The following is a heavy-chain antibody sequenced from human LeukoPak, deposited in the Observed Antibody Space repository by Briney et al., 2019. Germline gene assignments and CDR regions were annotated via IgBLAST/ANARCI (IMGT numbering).Heavy chain of an antibody. CDR1: GYTFTSYG. Sequence: ASVTVSCKASGYTFTSYGISWVRQAPGQGLEWMGWINPNSGGTNYAQKFQGRVTMTRDTSISTAYMELSRLRSDDTAVYYCATLAPGSYCGGDCYSGYWGQGTLVTVSS. CDR2: INPNSGGT. V-gene: IGHV1-2*02. CDR3: ATLAPGSYCGGDCYSGY. D-gene: IGHD2-21*02. J-gene: IGHJ4*02.